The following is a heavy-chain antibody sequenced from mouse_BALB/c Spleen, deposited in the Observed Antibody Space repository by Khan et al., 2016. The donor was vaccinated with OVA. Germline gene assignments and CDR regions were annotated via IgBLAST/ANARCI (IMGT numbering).Heavy chain of an antibody. CDR3: ARADYYGSAYRSLDHYALDY. V-gene: IGHV9-3*02. Sequence: QIQLVQSGPELKKPGETVKISCKASGYTFTDYGMNWVKQAPGKGLKWMGWINPNTGEPTYTEEFKGRFAFFLETSARTAHLQLNHLKNEDTATYVCARADYYGSAYRSLDHYALDYWGQGTSVTVSS. J-gene: IGHJ4*01. CDR1: GYTFTDYG. CDR2: INPNTGEP. D-gene: IGHD1-1*01.